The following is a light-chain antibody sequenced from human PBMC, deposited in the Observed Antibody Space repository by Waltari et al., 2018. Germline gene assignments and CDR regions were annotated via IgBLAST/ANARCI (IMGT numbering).Light chain of an antibody. CDR1: QSIRTY. CDR2: SAS. Sequence: DIQMTQSPSSLSASVGDRVTITFRPSQSIRTYLNWYQQKPGKAPKLLIYSASTLQSGVPSRFSGSGSGTDFTLTISSLQPEDFATYFCQQSYSAPPTFGQGTRLDIK. CDR3: QQSYSAPPT. V-gene: IGKV1-39*01. J-gene: IGKJ5*01.